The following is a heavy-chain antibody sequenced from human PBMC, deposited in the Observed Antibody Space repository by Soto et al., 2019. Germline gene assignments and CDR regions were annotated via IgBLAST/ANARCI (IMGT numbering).Heavy chain of an antibody. CDR2: ISGSGGST. J-gene: IGHJ4*02. CDR3: AKGGGYSYGYLDY. CDR1: GFTFSSYA. D-gene: IGHD5-18*01. Sequence: EVQLLESGGGLVQPGGSLRLSCAASGFTFSSYAMSWVRQALGKGLEWVSAISGSGGSTYYADSVKGRFTISRDNSKNTLYLQMNSLRAEDTAVYYCAKGGGYSYGYLDYWGQGTLVTVSS. V-gene: IGHV3-23*01.